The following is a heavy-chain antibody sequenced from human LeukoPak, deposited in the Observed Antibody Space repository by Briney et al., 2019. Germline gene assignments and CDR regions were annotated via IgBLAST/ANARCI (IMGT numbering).Heavy chain of an antibody. V-gene: IGHV1-18*01. CDR2: ISAYNGNT. CDR1: GYTFTSYG. J-gene: IGHJ4*02. CDR3: ARLNYYDSSGYYPEVYYFDY. D-gene: IGHD3-22*01. Sequence: ASVKVSCKASGYTFTSYGISWVRQAPGQGLEWMGWISAYNGNTNYAQKLQGRVTMTTDTSTSTAYMELRSLRSDDTAVYYCARLNYYDSSGYYPEVYYFDYWGQGTLVTVSS.